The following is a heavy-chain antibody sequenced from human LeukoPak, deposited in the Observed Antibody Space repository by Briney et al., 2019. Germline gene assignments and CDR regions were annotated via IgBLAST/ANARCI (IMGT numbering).Heavy chain of an antibody. Sequence: PGGSLRFSCAASAFTFSSYAMSWVRQAPGKGLEWVSSISGSGSSTYYADSVKGRFTISRDNSKNTVYLQMNSLRAEDTAVYYCSKEMTSGAYYYGMDVWGKGTTVTVSS. D-gene: IGHD1-26*01. J-gene: IGHJ6*04. V-gene: IGHV3-23*01. CDR2: ISGSGSST. CDR1: AFTFSSYA. CDR3: SKEMTSGAYYYGMDV.